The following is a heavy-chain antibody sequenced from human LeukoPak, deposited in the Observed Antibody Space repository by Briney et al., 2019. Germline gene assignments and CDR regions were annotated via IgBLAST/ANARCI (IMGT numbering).Heavy chain of an antibody. J-gene: IGHJ3*02. CDR2: ISYDGSNK. V-gene: IGHV3-30*18. D-gene: IGHD6-13*01. Sequence: PGGSLRLSCAASGFTFSSYGMHWVRQAPGKGLEWVAVISYDGSNKYYADSVKGRFTISRDNSKNTLYLQMNSLRAEDTAVYYCAKDCIAAAGDAFDIWGQGTMVTVSS. CDR1: GFTFSSYG. CDR3: AKDCIAAAGDAFDI.